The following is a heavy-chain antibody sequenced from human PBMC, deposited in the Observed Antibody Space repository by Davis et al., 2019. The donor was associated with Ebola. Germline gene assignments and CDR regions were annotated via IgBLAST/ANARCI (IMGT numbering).Heavy chain of an antibody. CDR1: GYTFTSYA. J-gene: IGHJ5*02. CDR2: INAGNGNT. CDR3: ARGAILRFLEWLSNWFDP. Sequence: ASVKVSCKASGYTFTSYAMHWVRQAPGQRLEWMGWINAGNGNTKYSQNFQGRVTITRDTSASTAYMELSGLTSEDTAVYYCARGAILRFLEWLSNWFDPWGQGTLVTVSS. D-gene: IGHD3-3*01. V-gene: IGHV1-3*01.